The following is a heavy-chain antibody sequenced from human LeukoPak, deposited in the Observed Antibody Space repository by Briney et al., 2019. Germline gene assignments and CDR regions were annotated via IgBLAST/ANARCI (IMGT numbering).Heavy chain of an antibody. J-gene: IGHJ4*02. Sequence: AASVKVSCKASGGTFSSYAISWVRQAPGQGLEWMGRIIPILGIANYAQKFQGRVTITADKSTSTAYMELSSLRSEDTAVYYCARDRAHGMTGPDFDYWGQGTLVTVSS. D-gene: IGHD3-9*01. V-gene: IGHV1-69*04. CDR2: IIPILGIA. CDR3: ARDRAHGMTGPDFDY. CDR1: GGTFSSYA.